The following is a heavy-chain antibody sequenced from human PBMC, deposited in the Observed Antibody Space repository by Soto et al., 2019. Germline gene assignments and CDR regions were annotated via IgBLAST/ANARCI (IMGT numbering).Heavy chain of an antibody. CDR2: ISGRGTTI. J-gene: IGHJ6*02. D-gene: IGHD2-2*01. CDR3: ARLGYCGSTTCKYYFYYYGMDV. CDR1: GFSFSSYA. Sequence: LRFSCAASGFSFSSYAMNWVRQAPGKGLEWVSFISGRGTTIYYADSVKGRFTVSRDNVKNSLYLQVNSLRDEDTAVYYCARLGYCGSTTCKYYFYYYGMDVWGQGTTVTVSS. V-gene: IGHV3-48*02.